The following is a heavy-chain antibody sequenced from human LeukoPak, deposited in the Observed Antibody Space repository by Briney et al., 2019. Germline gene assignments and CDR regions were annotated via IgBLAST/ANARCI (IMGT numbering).Heavy chain of an antibody. CDR3: ARVRSYDFWSGYYYYYYYMDV. J-gene: IGHJ6*03. D-gene: IGHD3-3*01. CDR2: IYYSGST. V-gene: IGHV4-59*01. Sequence: SETLSLTCTVSGGSISSYYLSWIRQPPGKGLEWIGYIYYSGSTNYNPSLKSRVTISVDTSKNQFSLKLSSVTAADTAVYYCARVRSYDFWSGYYYYYYYMDVWGKGTTVTVSS. CDR1: GGSISSYY.